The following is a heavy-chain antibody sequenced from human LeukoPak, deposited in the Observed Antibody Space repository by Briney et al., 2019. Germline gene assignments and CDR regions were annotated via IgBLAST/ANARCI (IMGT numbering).Heavy chain of an antibody. J-gene: IGHJ6*03. CDR1: GFSVSNND. CDR2: IYSGGGT. Sequence: GGSLRLSCAAPGFSVSNNDMSWVRQAPGKGLEWVSVIYSGGGTYYADSVKGRFTISRDNSKNTLYLQMNSLRAEDTAVYYCARGLPPNYYYYMDVWGKGTTVTISS. V-gene: IGHV3-66*01. CDR3: ARGLPPNYYYYMDV.